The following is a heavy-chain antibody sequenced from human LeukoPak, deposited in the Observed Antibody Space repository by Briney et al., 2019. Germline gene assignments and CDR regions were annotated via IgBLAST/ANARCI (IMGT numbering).Heavy chain of an antibody. CDR3: AREVGAFDY. CDR1: GGSISSYY. V-gene: IGHV4-59*01. J-gene: IGHJ4*02. Sequence: PSETLSLTCTVSGGSISSYYWSWIRQPPGKGLEWIGYIYYSGSTNYNPSLKSRVTISVDTSKNQFSLKLSSVTAADTAVYYCAREVGAFDYWGQGPLVTVSS. CDR2: IYYSGST. D-gene: IGHD1-26*01.